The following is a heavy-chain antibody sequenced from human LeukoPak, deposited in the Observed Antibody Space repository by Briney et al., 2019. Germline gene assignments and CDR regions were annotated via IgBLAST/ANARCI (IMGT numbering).Heavy chain of an antibody. CDR1: GGSISSGGYY. CDR2: IYYSGST. D-gene: IGHD4-17*01. J-gene: IGHJ6*02. Sequence: SETLSLTCTVSGGSISSGGYYWSWIRQHPGKGLEWIGYIYYSGSTYYNPSLKSRVTISVDTSKNQFSLKLSSVTAADTAVYYCARDGYGDRDVWGQGTTVTVSS. CDR3: ARDGYGDRDV. V-gene: IGHV4-31*03.